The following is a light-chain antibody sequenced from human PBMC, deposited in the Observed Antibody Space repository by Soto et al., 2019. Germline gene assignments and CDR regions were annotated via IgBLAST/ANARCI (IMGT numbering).Light chain of an antibody. J-gene: IGKJ4*01. CDR1: QGVSRK. CDR2: GAS. CDR3: QQANSFPLT. V-gene: IGKV3-15*01. Sequence: DIVMTQSLANLSVAPGERVTFSCMASQGVSRKLAWYQHKPGQAPRLLISGASTGATGIPARFSGSGSGTDFTLTISSLQPEDFATYYCQQANSFPLTFGGGTKVDIK.